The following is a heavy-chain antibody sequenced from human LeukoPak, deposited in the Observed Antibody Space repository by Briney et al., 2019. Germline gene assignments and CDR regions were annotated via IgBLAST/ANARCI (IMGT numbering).Heavy chain of an antibody. CDR3: ALELTALDY. V-gene: IGHV1-2*02. Sequence: GASVKVSCRASGYTLTDYYMHWVRQAPGQGLEWMGCIDPDSGGTKSAQQFQGRVTMTRDTSISTAYMELSRLRSDDTAVYYCALELTALDYWGQGTLVTVSS. J-gene: IGHJ4*02. D-gene: IGHD4/OR15-4a*01. CDR2: IDPDSGGT. CDR1: GYTLTDYY.